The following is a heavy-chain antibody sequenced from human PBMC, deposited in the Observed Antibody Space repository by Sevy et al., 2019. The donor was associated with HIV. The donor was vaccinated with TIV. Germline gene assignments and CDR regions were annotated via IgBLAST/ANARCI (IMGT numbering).Heavy chain of an antibody. CDR1: GYRFGSYW. Sequence: GESLKISCKGSGYRFGSYWIAWVRQMPGKGLEWMGTIYPGDSDTRYSPAFQGQVTISADKSINTAYLQWSSLKASDTAIYYCARRDNWNFDYWGQGTLVTVSS. CDR3: ARRDNWNFDY. V-gene: IGHV5-51*01. D-gene: IGHD3-3*01. J-gene: IGHJ4*02. CDR2: IYPGDSDT.